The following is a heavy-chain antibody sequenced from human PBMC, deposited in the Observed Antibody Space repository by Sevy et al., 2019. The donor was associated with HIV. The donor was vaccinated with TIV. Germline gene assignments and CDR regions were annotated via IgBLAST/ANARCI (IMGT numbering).Heavy chain of an antibody. J-gene: IGHJ6*02. CDR1: GLTFSSYG. CDR3: ARAGDTMVRGVRGIGYYYYYYGMDV. Sequence: GGSLRLSCAASGLTFSSYGMHWVRQAPGKGLEWVAVIWYDGSNKYYADSVKGRFTISRDNSKNTLYLQMNSLRAEDTAVYYCARAGDTMVRGVRGIGYYYYYYGMDVWGQGTTVTVSS. V-gene: IGHV3-33*01. D-gene: IGHD3-10*01. CDR2: IWYDGSNK.